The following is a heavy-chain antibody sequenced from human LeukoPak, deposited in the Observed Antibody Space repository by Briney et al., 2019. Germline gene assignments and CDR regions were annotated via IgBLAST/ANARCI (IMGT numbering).Heavy chain of an antibody. CDR3: ARGRGGSYDH. CDR2: ISSNGVKT. J-gene: IGHJ4*02. Sequence: GGSLRLSCAASGFIFSSYAMHWVRQAPGKGLEYVSAISSNGVKTYYAESVKGRFTISRDNSNNTLYLQMGSLRAEDMAVYYCARGRGGSYDHWGQGTLVAVSS. D-gene: IGHD1-26*01. CDR1: GFIFSSYA. V-gene: IGHV3-64*02.